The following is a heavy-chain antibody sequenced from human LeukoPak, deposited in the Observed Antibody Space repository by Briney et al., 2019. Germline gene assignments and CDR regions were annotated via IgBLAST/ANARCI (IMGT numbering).Heavy chain of an antibody. V-gene: IGHV1-8*01. D-gene: IGHD3-22*01. J-gene: IGHJ6*02. Sequence: ASVKVSCKASGYTFTSYDINWVRQATGQGLEWRGWMNPNSGNTGYAQKFQGRVTMTRNTSISTAYMELSSLRSEDTAVYYCAYSRYYYDSSGPQYYYYGMDVWGQGTTVTVSS. CDR1: GYTFTSYD. CDR3: AYSRYYYDSSGPQYYYYGMDV. CDR2: MNPNSGNT.